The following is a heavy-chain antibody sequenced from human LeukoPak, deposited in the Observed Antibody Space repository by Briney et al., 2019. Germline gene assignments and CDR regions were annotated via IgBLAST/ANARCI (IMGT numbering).Heavy chain of an antibody. J-gene: IGHJ4*02. V-gene: IGHV4-59*08. CDR3: AGHISSGGTYAHFDY. D-gene: IGHD1-26*01. CDR2: IHYNGIT. Sequence: SETLSLTCTVSGSMYNYYWSWIRQPPGKGLEWIGYIHYNGITNYSPSLKSRVTMSLDTSKNQVSLKLNSVSAADTAVYYCAGHISSGGTYAHFDYWGQGTLVTVSS. CDR1: GSMYNYY.